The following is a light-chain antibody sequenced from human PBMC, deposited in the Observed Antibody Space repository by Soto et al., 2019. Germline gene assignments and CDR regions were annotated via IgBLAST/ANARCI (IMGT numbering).Light chain of an antibody. J-gene: IGLJ3*02. V-gene: IGLV2-23*01. CDR2: EGT. Sequence: QSALTQPASVSGSPGQSITISCIGTSTDVGSYNLFSWYQQHPGKAPKLIIYEGTKRPAGVSNRFSGSKSGNTASLTVSGLQAEDGADYFCCSYAYTFSVFGGGTQLTVL. CDR3: CSYAYTFSV. CDR1: STDVGSYNL.